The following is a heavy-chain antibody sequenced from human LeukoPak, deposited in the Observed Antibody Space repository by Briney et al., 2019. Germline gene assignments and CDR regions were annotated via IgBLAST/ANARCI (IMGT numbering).Heavy chain of an antibody. CDR3: ARSLGGDYGDYS. J-gene: IGHJ4*02. Sequence: SQTLSLTCNVSGDSISSGSFYWSWIRQPPGKGLEWIGYIYYSGSTNYNPSLKSRVTISVGTSKNQLSLKLSSVTAADTAVYYCARSLGGDYGDYSWGQGTLVTVSS. CDR1: GDSISSGSFY. D-gene: IGHD4-17*01. CDR2: IYYSGST. V-gene: IGHV4-61*01.